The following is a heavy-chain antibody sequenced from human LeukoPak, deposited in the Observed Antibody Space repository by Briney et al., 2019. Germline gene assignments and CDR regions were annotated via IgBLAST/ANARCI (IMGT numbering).Heavy chain of an antibody. J-gene: IGHJ4*02. CDR2: IYYTGST. CDR3: ARHRPGPYDY. CDR1: GGSISSYY. Sequence: PSETLSLTCTVSGGSISSYYWSWLRQPPGKGLEWIGYIYYTGSTHYNPSLKGRVTISVDTSKNQFSLKLSSVTAADTAVYYCARHRPGPYDYWGQGTLATVSS. V-gene: IGHV4-59*08.